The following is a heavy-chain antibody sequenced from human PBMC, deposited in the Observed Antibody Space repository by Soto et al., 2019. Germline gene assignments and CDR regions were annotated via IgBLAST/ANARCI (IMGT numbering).Heavy chain of an antibody. CDR1: GGSMRNYY. CDR2: VYHSGST. D-gene: IGHD6-6*01. Sequence: SETLSLTCSVSGGSMRNYYWNWIRQPPGRGLVWIGYVYHSGSTNYNPSLKSRVFMSVDVSRNHFSLTLHSVTAADTAVYFCTSSYSTSSSPDYWGQGTLVNV. J-gene: IGHJ4*02. CDR3: TSSYSTSSSPDY. V-gene: IGHV4-59*01.